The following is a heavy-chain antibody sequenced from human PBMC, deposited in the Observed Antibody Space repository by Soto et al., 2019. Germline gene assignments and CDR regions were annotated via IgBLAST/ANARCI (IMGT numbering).Heavy chain of an antibody. CDR2: IIPIFGTA. Sequence: SVKVSCKASGGTFSSYAISWVRQAPGQGLEWMGGIIPIFGTANYAQKFQGRVTITADESTGTAYMELSSLRSEDTAGYYLAREGGGGSPITGAFDIWGQGTMVTVSS. V-gene: IGHV1-69*13. CDR1: GGTFSSYA. J-gene: IGHJ3*02. D-gene: IGHD1-26*01. CDR3: AREGGGGSPITGAFDI.